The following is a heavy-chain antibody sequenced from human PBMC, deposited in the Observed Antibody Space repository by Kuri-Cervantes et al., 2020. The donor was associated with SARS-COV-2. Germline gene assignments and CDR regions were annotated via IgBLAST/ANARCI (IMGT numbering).Heavy chain of an antibody. V-gene: IGHV4-34*01. D-gene: IGHD6-13*01. CDR2: INHSGST. Sequence: ESLKISCAVYGGSFSGYYWSWIRQPPGKGLEWIGEINHSGSTNYNPSLKSRVTISVDTSKNQFSLKLSSVTAADTAVYYCASSGYSSSWYPDYWGQGTLVTVSS. J-gene: IGHJ4*02. CDR3: ASSGYSSSWYPDY. CDR1: GGSFSGYY.